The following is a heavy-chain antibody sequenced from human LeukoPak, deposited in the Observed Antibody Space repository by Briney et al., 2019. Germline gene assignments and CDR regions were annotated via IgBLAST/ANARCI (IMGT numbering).Heavy chain of an antibody. CDR3: ARGGIGVMGTTTLGFDC. Sequence: KSGGSLRLSCAASGFTFSSYGMHWVRQAPGKGLEWVANIKQDGSNKYYADFVKGRFTISRDNSKNTFYVQMNSLRADDTAVYYCARGGIGVMGTTTLGFDCWGQGTLVTVSS. CDR1: GFTFSSYG. V-gene: IGHV3-30*02. CDR2: IKQDGSNK. D-gene: IGHD1-26*01. J-gene: IGHJ4*02.